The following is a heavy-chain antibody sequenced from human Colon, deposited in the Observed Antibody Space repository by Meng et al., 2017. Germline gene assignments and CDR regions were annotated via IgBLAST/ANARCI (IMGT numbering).Heavy chain of an antibody. J-gene: IGHJ4*02. D-gene: IGHD3-10*01. Sequence: GSLKISCEASGYTFSNYWIGWVRQMPGKGLEWMGIIYAGDSDTNYSPSFQGQVTISVDKSVSTAYLQWSSLKASDTAMYYCARLAFGSGTYPSFVDYWGQGTLVTVSS. CDR1: GYTFSNYW. CDR2: IYAGDSDT. V-gene: IGHV5-51*01. CDR3: ARLAFGSGTYPSFVDY.